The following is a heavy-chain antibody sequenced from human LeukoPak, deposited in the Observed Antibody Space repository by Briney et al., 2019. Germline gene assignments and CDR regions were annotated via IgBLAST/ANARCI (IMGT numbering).Heavy chain of an antibody. J-gene: IGHJ4*02. V-gene: IGHV3-30-3*01. Sequence: GGSLRLSCAASGFTFSSYAMHWVRQAPGKGLEWVAVISYDGSRKYYADSVKGRFTISRDNSKNTLYLQMNSLRAEDTAVYYCFTVVALVAYWGQGTLVTVSS. D-gene: IGHD4-23*01. CDR1: GFTFSSYA. CDR2: ISYDGSRK. CDR3: FTVVALVAY.